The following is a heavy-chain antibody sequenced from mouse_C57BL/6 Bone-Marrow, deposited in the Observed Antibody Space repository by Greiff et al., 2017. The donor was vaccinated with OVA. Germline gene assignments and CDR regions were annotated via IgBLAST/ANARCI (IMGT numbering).Heavy chain of an antibody. J-gene: IGHJ3*01. CDR1: GFTFTDYY. V-gene: IGHV7-3*01. D-gene: IGHD1-1*01. CDR2: IRNKANGYTT. Sequence: EVQVVESGGGLVQPGGSLSLSCAASGFTFTDYYMSWVRQPPGKALEWLGFIRNKANGYTTEYSASVKGRFTISSDNSQSILYLQMNALRAEDSATYYCARSYYYGPSFAYWGQGTLVTVSA. CDR3: ARSYYYGPSFAY.